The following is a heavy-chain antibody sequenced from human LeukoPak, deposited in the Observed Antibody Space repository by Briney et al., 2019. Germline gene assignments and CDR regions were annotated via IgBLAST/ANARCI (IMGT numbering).Heavy chain of an antibody. CDR3: AKMKGHPLPKYYMDV. CDR2: ISSSSSYI. J-gene: IGHJ6*01. V-gene: IGHV3-21*04. Sequence: GGSLRLSCAASGFTFSSYSMNWVRQAPGKGLEWVSSISSSSSYIYYADSVKGRFTISRDNAKNSLYLQMNSLRAEDTAIYYCAKMKGHPLPKYYMDVWGQGTTVTVSS. CDR1: GFTFSSYS. D-gene: IGHD1-26*01.